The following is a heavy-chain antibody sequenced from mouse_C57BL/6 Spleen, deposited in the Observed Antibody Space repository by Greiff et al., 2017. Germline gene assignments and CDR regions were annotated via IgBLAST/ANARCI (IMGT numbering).Heavy chain of an antibody. J-gene: IGHJ4*01. Sequence: VQLQQSGPELVKPGASVKISCKASGYSFTSYYIHWVKQRPGQGLEWIGWIYPGSGNTKYNEKFKGKATLTADTSSSTAYMQLSSLTSEDSAFYYCAGLGLYARDYWGQGTSVTVSS. D-gene: IGHD4-1*01. CDR1: GYSFTSYY. CDR2: IYPGSGNT. V-gene: IGHV1-66*01. CDR3: AGLGLYARDY.